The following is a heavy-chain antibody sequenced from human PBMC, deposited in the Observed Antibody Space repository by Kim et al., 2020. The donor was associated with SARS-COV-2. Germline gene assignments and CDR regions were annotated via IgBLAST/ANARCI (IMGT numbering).Heavy chain of an antibody. CDR3: AKDSGNDYGDQLDS. D-gene: IGHD4-17*01. V-gene: IGHV3-23*01. Sequence: AGSLKGRFTISRDNSKNTMYLQMNSLRADDTAVYYCAKDSGNDYGDQLDSWGQGTLVTVSS. J-gene: IGHJ5*01.